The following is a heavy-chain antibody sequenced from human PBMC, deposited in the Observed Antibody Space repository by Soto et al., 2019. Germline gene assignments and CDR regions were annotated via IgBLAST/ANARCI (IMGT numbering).Heavy chain of an antibody. V-gene: IGHV1-69*06. CDR1: GGTFSSYA. CDR3: ARDKLGGTTPDGIYYYYGMDV. J-gene: IGHJ6*02. CDR2: IIPIFGTA. Sequence: ASVKVSCKASGGTFSSYAISWLRQSPGQGLEWMGGIIPIFGTANYAQKFQGRVTITADKSTSTAYMELSSLRSEDTAVYYCARDKLGGTTPDGIYYYYGMDVWGQGTTVTVSS. D-gene: IGHD1-1*01.